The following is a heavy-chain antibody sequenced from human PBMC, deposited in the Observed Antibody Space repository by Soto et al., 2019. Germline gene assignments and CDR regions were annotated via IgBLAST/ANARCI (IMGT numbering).Heavy chain of an antibody. D-gene: IGHD6-19*01. CDR1: GYTFTGYA. V-gene: IGHV1-3*01. CDR2: INAGNGNT. Sequence: ASVKVSCKASGYTFTGYAMHWVRQAPGRRLEWMGWINAGNGNTKYSQKFQGRVTITRDTSASTAYMELSSLRSEDTAVYYCARAVAVPADFDYWGQGTLVTVSS. CDR3: ARAVAVPADFDY. J-gene: IGHJ4*02.